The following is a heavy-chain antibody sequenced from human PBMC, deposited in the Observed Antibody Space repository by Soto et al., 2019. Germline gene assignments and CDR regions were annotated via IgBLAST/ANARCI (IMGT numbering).Heavy chain of an antibody. CDR3: AREPLPDY. J-gene: IGHJ4*02. Sequence: PGGSLRLSCAASGFTFSSYAMSWVRQAPGKGLEWVSAISGSGSTIYYADSVKGRFTISRDNAKNSLYLQMNSLRAEDTAVYYCAREPLPDYWGQGTLVTVSS. V-gene: IGHV3-23*01. CDR2: ISGSGSTI. CDR1: GFTFSSYA.